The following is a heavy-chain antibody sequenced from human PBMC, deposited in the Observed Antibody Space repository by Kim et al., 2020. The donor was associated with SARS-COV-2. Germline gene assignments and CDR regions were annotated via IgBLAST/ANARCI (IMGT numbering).Heavy chain of an antibody. Sequence: SETLSLTCTVSGYSISSGYYWGWIRQPPGKGLEWIGSIYHSGSTYYNPSLKSRVTISVDTSKNQFSLKLSSVTATDTAVYYCARASRDILTGYSYGTMIYYFDYWGQGTLVTVSS. CDR1: GYSISSGYY. D-gene: IGHD3-9*01. CDR2: IYHSGST. V-gene: IGHV4-38-2*02. J-gene: IGHJ4*02. CDR3: ARASRDILTGYSYGTMIYYFDY.